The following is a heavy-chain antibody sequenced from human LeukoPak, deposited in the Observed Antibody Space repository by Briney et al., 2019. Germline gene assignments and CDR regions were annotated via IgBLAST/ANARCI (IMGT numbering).Heavy chain of an antibody. V-gene: IGHV4-59*01. CDR3: ARNDASGSYYNVAFDI. D-gene: IGHD3-10*01. J-gene: IGHJ3*02. Sequence: SETLSLTCTVSGGSISNYYWSWIRQPPGKGLEWIGYIYYSGSTNYNPSLKSRVTISVDTSKNQFSLKLSSVTAADTAVYYCARNDASGSYYNVAFDIWGQGTMVTVSS. CDR1: GGSISNYY. CDR2: IYYSGST.